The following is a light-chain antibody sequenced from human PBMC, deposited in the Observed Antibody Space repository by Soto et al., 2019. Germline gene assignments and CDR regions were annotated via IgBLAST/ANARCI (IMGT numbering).Light chain of an antibody. V-gene: IGLV2-14*01. Sequence: QSVLTQPASVSGSPGQSITISCTGTSNDFGGYNYVSWYQQHPGKAPKLMIYDVSNRPSGVSNRFSGSKSGNTASLTISGLQAEDEADYYCSSYPSSSTLVVFGGGTKLTVL. CDR2: DVS. CDR3: SSYPSSSTLVV. CDR1: SNDFGGYNY. J-gene: IGLJ2*01.